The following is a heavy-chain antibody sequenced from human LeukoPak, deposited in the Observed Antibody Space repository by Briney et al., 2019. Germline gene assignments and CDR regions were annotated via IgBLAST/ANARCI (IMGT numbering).Heavy chain of an antibody. D-gene: IGHD6-19*01. J-gene: IGHJ4*02. CDR2: VDHTGST. Sequence: SETLSLTCSVSDDSITMYYWTWIRQPPGKGLEWIGYVDHTGSTNFNPSLNGRVSISRDTTKNLFSLRLRSVTTADTAVYYCARPVTARGGSGWPQHIDYWGQGTLVTVSS. CDR1: DDSITMYY. V-gene: IGHV4-59*08. CDR3: ARPVTARGGSGWPQHIDY.